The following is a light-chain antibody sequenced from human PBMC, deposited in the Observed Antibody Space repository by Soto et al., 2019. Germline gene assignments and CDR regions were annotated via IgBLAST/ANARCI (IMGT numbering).Light chain of an antibody. Sequence: DIVMTQSPESLAVSLGERATINCKSSQSVLYSSNNKNYLNWYQQKPGQPPKLLIYWASIRESGVPDRFSGSGSGTDFTLTIGSLQAEDVAVYFCQQYYGTHLTFGGGTKVDI. CDR1: QSVLYSSNNKNY. CDR2: WAS. V-gene: IGKV4-1*01. CDR3: QQYYGTHLT. J-gene: IGKJ4*01.